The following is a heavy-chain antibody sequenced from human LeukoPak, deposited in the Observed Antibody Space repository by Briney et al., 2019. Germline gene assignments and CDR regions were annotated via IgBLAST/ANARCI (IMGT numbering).Heavy chain of an antibody. D-gene: IGHD6-6*01. CDR2: ISSSSSTI. CDR1: GFTFSSYS. Sequence: GGSLRLSCAASGFTFSSYSMNWVRQAPGKGLEWVSYISSSSSTIYYADSVKGRFTISRNNAKNSLYLQMNSLRAEDTAVYYCAREVLAALDYWGQGTLVTVSS. CDR3: AREVLAALDY. V-gene: IGHV3-48*01. J-gene: IGHJ4*02.